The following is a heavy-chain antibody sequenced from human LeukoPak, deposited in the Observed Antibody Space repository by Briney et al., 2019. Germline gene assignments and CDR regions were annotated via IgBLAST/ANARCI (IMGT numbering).Heavy chain of an antibody. V-gene: IGHV4-4*07. J-gene: IGHJ5*02. Sequence: SETLSLTCTVSGGSISSYYWSWIRQPAGKGLEWIGRIYTSGSTSYNPSLKSRVTMSVDTSKNQFSLKLSSVTAADTAVYYCARESIVVVVAATNWFDPWGQGTLVTVSS. D-gene: IGHD2-15*01. CDR1: GGSISSYY. CDR3: ARESIVVVVAATNWFDP. CDR2: IYTSGST.